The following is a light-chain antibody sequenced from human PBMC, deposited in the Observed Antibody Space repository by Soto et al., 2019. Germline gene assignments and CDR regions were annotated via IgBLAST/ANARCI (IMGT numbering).Light chain of an antibody. V-gene: IGLV1-44*01. Sequence: QSVLTQPPSASGTPGQRVTISCSGSSSSIGSNTVNWYQQLPGTAPKLLIYSNNQRPSGVPDRFSGSKSDTSASLATSGLQSEDEADYYCAAWDDSLNGHVVFGGGTKVTVL. CDR2: SNN. CDR1: SSSIGSNT. J-gene: IGLJ2*01. CDR3: AAWDDSLNGHVV.